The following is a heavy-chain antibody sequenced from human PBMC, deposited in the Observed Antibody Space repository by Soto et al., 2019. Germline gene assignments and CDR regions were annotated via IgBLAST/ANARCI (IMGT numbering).Heavy chain of an antibody. CDR1: GGSISSYY. CDR2: IYYSGST. D-gene: IGHD3-9*01. J-gene: IGHJ3*02. Sequence: QVQLQESGPGLVKPSETLSLTCTVSGGSISSYYWSWIRQPPGKGLDWIGYIYYSGSTNYNPSLKSRVTISVDTSKNQFSLKLSSVTAADTAVYYCARGYYDILTGYSPDAFDIWGQGTMVTVSS. CDR3: ARGYYDILTGYSPDAFDI. V-gene: IGHV4-59*01.